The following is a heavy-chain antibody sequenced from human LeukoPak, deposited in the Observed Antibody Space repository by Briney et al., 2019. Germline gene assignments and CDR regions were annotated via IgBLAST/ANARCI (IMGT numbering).Heavy chain of an antibody. J-gene: IGHJ3*02. V-gene: IGHV3-11*04. CDR3: ALSYDILTGSPHGAFDI. CDR1: GFTFSDYY. CDR2: ISSSGSTI. D-gene: IGHD3-9*01. Sequence: PGGSLRLSCAASGFTFSDYYMSWIRQAPGKGLEWVSYISSSGSTIYYADSVKGRFTISRDNSKNTLYLQMNRLRPEDTAVYYCALSYDILTGSPHGAFDIWGQGTMVTVSS.